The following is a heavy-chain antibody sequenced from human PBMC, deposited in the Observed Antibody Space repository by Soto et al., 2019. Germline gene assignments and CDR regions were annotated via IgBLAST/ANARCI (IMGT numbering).Heavy chain of an antibody. Sequence: KPSETLSLTCTVSGGSIGSSSYYWGWIRQPPGKGLEWIGSIYYSGSTYYNPSLKSRVTISVDTSKNQFSLKLSSVTAADTAVYYCARPNRIAVAGTRRNYYYGMDVWGQGTTVTVSS. D-gene: IGHD6-19*01. CDR1: GGSIGSSSYY. CDR3: ARPNRIAVAGTRRNYYYGMDV. J-gene: IGHJ6*02. CDR2: IYYSGST. V-gene: IGHV4-39*01.